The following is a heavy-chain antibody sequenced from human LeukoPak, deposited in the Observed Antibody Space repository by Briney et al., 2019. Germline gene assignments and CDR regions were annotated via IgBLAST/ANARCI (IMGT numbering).Heavy chain of an antibody. D-gene: IGHD3-3*01. CDR2: IIPIFGTA. CDR3: AWGGRYYDFWSGYLPVYYFDY. V-gene: IGHV1-69*13. Sequence: ASVKVSCKASGGTFSSYAISWVRQAPGQGLEWMGGIIPIFGTANYAQKFQGRVTITADESTSTAYMELSSLRSEDTAVYYCAWGGRYYDFWSGYLPVYYFDYWGQGTLVTVSS. J-gene: IGHJ4*02. CDR1: GGTFSSYA.